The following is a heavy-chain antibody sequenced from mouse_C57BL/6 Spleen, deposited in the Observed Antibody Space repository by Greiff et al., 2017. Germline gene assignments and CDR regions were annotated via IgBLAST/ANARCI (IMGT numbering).Heavy chain of an antibody. D-gene: IGHD2-5*01. CDR2: IYPGDGDT. CDR3: ARYSNPYWYFDV. V-gene: IGHV1-80*01. Sequence: VQLQQSGAELVKPGASVKISCKASGYAFSSYWMNWVKQRPGKGLEWIGQIYPGDGDTNYNGKFKGKATLTADKSSSTAYMQLSSLTSEDSAVYFCARYSNPYWYFDVWGTGTTVTVSS. CDR1: GYAFSSYW. J-gene: IGHJ1*03.